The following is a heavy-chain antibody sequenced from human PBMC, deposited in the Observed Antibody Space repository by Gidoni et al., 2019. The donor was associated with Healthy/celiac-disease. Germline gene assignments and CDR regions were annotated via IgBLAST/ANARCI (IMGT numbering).Heavy chain of an antibody. J-gene: IGHJ4*02. CDR1: GFTFSSYD. CDR2: IGTAGDT. CDR3: ARGYYDYVWGSYRPPYYFDY. D-gene: IGHD3-16*02. Sequence: EVQLVESGGGLVQTGGSLRLSCAASGFTFSSYDLHWVRQATGKGLDWVSAIGTAGDTYYPGSVKGRFTISRENAKNSLYLQMNSLRAGDTAVYYCARGYYDYVWGSYRPPYYFDYWGQGTLVTVSS. V-gene: IGHV3-13*01.